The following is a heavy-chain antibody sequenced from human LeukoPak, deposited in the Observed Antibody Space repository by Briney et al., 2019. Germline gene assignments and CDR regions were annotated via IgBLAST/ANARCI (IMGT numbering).Heavy chain of an antibody. V-gene: IGHV3-9*01. CDR1: GFTFDDYA. CDR3: GKAYSGKDAFDI. CDR2: ISWNGGST. D-gene: IGHD5-12*01. J-gene: IGHJ3*02. Sequence: GRSLRLSCAASGFTFDDYAMHWVRQAPGKGLEWVSGISWNGGSTGYADSVKGRFTISRDNAKNSLYLQMNSLRAEDTALYYCGKAYSGKDAFDIWGQGTMVTVSS.